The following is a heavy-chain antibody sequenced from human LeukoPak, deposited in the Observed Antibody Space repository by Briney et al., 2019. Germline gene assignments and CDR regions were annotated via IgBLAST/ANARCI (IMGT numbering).Heavy chain of an antibody. D-gene: IGHD6-19*01. Sequence: GGSLRLSCTVSGFIFSDFSMSWVRQAPGKGLEWVANIKQDGSEKYYVDSVKGRFTISRDNAKNSLYLQMNGLRAEDTAVYYCSSGWPPVFDYWGQGTLVTVSS. V-gene: IGHV3-7*01. CDR1: GFIFSDFS. CDR2: IKQDGSEK. J-gene: IGHJ4*02. CDR3: SSGWPPVFDY.